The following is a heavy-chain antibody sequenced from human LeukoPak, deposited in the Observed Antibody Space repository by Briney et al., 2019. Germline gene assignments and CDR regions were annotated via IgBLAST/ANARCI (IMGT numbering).Heavy chain of an antibody. CDR2: ISGSGGFT. J-gene: IGHJ6*03. V-gene: IGHV3-23*01. CDR1: GFTFDSYG. CDR3: AKNGDRGAYCTGGTCYPYFYYYMDV. Sequence: GGSLRLSCAASGFTFDSYGMSWVRQAPGKGLEWVSGISGSGGFTYYADSLKGRFTISRDNSKNTLYLQMNSLRAEDTAIYYCAKNGDRGAYCTGGTCYPYFYYYMDVWGKGTTVTI. D-gene: IGHD2-15*01.